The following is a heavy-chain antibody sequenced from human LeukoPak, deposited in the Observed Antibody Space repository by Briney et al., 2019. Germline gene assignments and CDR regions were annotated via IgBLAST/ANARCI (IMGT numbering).Heavy chain of an antibody. V-gene: IGHV4-4*08. D-gene: IGHD6-19*01. CDR2: IDNSGST. J-gene: IGHJ4*02. CDR3: ASGGGWLIDY. Sequence: PSETLSLTCTVSGGHIDSFFWNWIRQPPGKGLEWIGYIDNSGSTKYNPSLKGRITMSRDTSKNQFSLKLTSVTAADTAMYYCASGGGWLIDYWGQGTLVSVSS. CDR1: GGHIDSFF.